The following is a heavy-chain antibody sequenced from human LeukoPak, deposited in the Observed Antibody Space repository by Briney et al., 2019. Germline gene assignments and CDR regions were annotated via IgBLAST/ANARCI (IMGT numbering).Heavy chain of an antibody. V-gene: IGHV3-23*01. D-gene: IGHD6-6*01. J-gene: IGHJ3*02. Sequence: GGSLRLSCAASGFTFSSYAMSWVRQAPGKGLEWVSSISSSGGNTYYSDFVKGRFTISRDNSKNTLYLQMNSLRSEDTAVYYCAREGSYSSSTGGQGHAFDIWGQGTMVTVSS. CDR3: AREGSYSSSTGGQGHAFDI. CDR1: GFTFSSYA. CDR2: ISSSGGNT.